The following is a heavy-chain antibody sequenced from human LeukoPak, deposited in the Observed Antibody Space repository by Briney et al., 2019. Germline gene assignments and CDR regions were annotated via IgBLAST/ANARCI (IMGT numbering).Heavy chain of an antibody. Sequence: GGSLRLSCAASGFTFYDYDMHWVRHAPGKGLEWVTGISWNSGSIGYADSVKGRFTISRDNAKNSLYLQMNSLRAEDTALYYCAKDIRATAMVYFDYWGQGTLVTVSS. CDR1: GFTFYDYD. V-gene: IGHV3-9*01. J-gene: IGHJ4*02. CDR3: AKDIRATAMVYFDY. CDR2: ISWNSGSI. D-gene: IGHD5-18*01.